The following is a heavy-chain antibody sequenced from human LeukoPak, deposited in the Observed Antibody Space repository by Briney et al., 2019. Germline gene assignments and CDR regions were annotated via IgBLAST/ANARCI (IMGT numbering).Heavy chain of an antibody. CDR2: IYDSESA. J-gene: IGHJ6*03. CDR1: GVSINSHY. V-gene: IGHV4-59*11. CDR3: ARVLQNYYHMDV. D-gene: IGHD3-3*01. Sequence: SETLSLTCTVSGVSINSHYWSWIRQPPGKGLEWIGFIYDSESANYKSSLKSRVTMTVDTSKNQFSLKLNSVTAADTAVYYCARVLQNYYHMDVWGKGTTVTVSS.